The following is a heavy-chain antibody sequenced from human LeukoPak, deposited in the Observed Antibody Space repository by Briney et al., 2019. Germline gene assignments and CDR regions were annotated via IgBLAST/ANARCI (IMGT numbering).Heavy chain of an antibody. V-gene: IGHV4-34*01. CDR3: ARVRKEYYYGSGSSANFDY. J-gene: IGHJ4*02. CDR1: GGSFSGYY. Sequence: SETLSLTCAVYGGSFSGYYWSWIRQPPGKGLEWIGEINHSGSTNYNPSLKSRVTISVDTSKDQFSLKLSSVTAADTAVYYCARVRKEYYYGSGSSANFDYWGQGTLVTVSS. CDR2: INHSGST. D-gene: IGHD3-10*01.